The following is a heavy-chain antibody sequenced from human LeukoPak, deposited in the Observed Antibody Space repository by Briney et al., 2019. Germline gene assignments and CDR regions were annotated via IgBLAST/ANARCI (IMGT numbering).Heavy chain of an antibody. V-gene: IGHV3-74*01. CDR2: INIYGSST. Sequence: GXLRLSCAASGFTFSSYWMHWVGQAPGKGMVWVSRINIYGSSTSYAVSVKGRFTISRDNAKNTLYLQMNSLRAEDTAVYYCARVTPGGSWYYWGQGTLVTVSS. CDR1: GFTFSSYW. J-gene: IGHJ4*02. D-gene: IGHD6-13*01. CDR3: ARVTPGGSWYY.